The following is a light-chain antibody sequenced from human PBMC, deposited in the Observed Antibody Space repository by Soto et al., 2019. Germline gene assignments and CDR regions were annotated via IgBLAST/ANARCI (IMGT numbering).Light chain of an antibody. Sequence: QSALTQPASVSGSPGQSITISCTGTSSDIGGYNYVSWYQQHPGKAPQLMIYDVSNRPSGVSNRFSGSKSGNTASLTISGLHAEDEAAYYCSSYTSSSSGVFGGGTKVTVL. CDR1: SSDIGGYNY. CDR2: DVS. CDR3: SSYTSSSSGV. J-gene: IGLJ3*02. V-gene: IGLV2-14*01.